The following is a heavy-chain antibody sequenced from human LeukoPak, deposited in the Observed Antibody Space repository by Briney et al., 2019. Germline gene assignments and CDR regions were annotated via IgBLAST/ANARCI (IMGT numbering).Heavy chain of an antibody. J-gene: IGHJ4*02. Sequence: PSETLSLTCTVSGYSISSGYYWGWIRQPPGKGLEWIGSIYHSGSTYYNPSLKSRVTISVDTSKNQFSLKLSSVTAADTAVYYCARDNENWGAYYFDYWGQGTLVTVSS. CDR1: GYSISSGYY. CDR3: ARDNENWGAYYFDY. D-gene: IGHD7-27*01. CDR2: IYHSGST. V-gene: IGHV4-38-2*02.